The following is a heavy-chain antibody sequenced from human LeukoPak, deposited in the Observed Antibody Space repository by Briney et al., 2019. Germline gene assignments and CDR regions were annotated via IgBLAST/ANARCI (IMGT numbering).Heavy chain of an antibody. CDR3: ARVRDPDYGGNSGAFDI. V-gene: IGHV1-69*04. Sequence: SVKVSCKASGGTFSSYAISWVRQAPGQGLEWMGRIIPILGIANYAQKFQGRVTITADKSTSTAYMELSSLRSEDTAVCYCARVRDPDYGGNSGAFDIWGQGTMVTVSS. CDR2: IIPILGIA. CDR1: GGTFSSYA. D-gene: IGHD4-23*01. J-gene: IGHJ3*02.